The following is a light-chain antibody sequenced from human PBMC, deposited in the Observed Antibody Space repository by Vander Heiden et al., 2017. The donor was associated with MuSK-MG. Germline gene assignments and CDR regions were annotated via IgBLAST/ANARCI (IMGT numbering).Light chain of an antibody. Sequence: EIVMTQSPATLSVSPGERATLSCRASQSVSKNLAWYQHKPGQAPRLLIYGASTRATGIPTRFSGSGSGTEFTLTISSLQSEDFAVYYCQQYNSWPRTFGQGTKLEIK. CDR3: QQYNSWPRT. CDR1: QSVSKN. CDR2: GAS. V-gene: IGKV3-15*01. J-gene: IGKJ2*02.